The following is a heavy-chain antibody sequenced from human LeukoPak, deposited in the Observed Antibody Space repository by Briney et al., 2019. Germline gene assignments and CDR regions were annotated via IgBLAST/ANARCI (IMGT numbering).Heavy chain of an antibody. CDR3: ARDTTLFRWFDP. CDR1: GGSTSSGDYY. D-gene: IGHD2-21*01. V-gene: IGHV4-30-4*08. J-gene: IGHJ5*02. Sequence: SQTLSLTCTVSGGSTSSGDYYWSWIRQPPGKCLEWIGYIYYSGSTYYNPSLKSRVTISVDTSKNQFSLKLSSVTAADTAVYYCARDTTLFRWFDPWGQGTLVTVSS. CDR2: IYYSGST.